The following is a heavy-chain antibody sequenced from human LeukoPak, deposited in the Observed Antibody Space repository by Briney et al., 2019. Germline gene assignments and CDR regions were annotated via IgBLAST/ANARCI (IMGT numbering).Heavy chain of an antibody. CDR2: ITSDGSTT. D-gene: IGHD3-10*01. CDR3: ARDHYYGSGNCFDP. J-gene: IGHJ5*02. CDR1: GFTFSSYE. Sequence: GGSLRLSCAASGFTFSSYEMNWVRQAPGKGLMWVSRITSDGSTTSYADSVKGRFTISRDNAKNTLYLQMNSLRAEDTAVYYCARDHYYGSGNCFDPWGQGTLVTVSS. V-gene: IGHV3-74*01.